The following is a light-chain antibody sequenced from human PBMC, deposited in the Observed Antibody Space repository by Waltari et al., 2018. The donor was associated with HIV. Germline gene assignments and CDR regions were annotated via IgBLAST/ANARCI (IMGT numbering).Light chain of an antibody. CDR2: KAS. V-gene: IGKV1-5*03. CDR3: QQYNSYSRT. CDR1: QAISSW. J-gene: IGKJ2*02. Sequence: DIQMTQSPSTLSASVGDRVTITCRASQAISSWLAWHQLKPGKAPKLPIYKASSLASGVPSRFSGSGSGTEFTLTISSLQPDDFATYYCQQYNSYSRTFGQGTKLEIK.